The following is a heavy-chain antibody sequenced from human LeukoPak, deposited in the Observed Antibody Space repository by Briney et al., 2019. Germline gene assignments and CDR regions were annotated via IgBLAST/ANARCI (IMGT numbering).Heavy chain of an antibody. Sequence: SETLSLTCTVSGGSISSYYWSWIRQPPGKGLEWIGYIYYSGSTYYNPSLKSRVTISVDTSKNQFSLKLSSVTAADTAVYYCARGSGSNSYDYWGQGTLVTVSS. V-gene: IGHV4-59*08. CDR1: GGSISSYY. J-gene: IGHJ4*02. CDR2: IYYSGST. CDR3: ARGSGSNSYDY. D-gene: IGHD3-10*01.